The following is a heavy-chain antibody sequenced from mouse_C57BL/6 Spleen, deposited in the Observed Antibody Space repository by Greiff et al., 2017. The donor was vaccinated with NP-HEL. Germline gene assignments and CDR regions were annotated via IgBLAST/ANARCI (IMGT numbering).Heavy chain of an antibody. CDR3: ARDHYDYDGFAY. V-gene: IGHV1-18*01. J-gene: IGHJ3*01. CDR2: INPNNGGT. CDR1: GYTFTDYN. D-gene: IGHD2-4*01. Sequence: VQLKQSGPELVKPGASVKIPCKASGYTFTDYNMDWVKQSHGKSLEWIGDINPNNGGTIYNQKFKGKATLTVDKSSSTAYMELRSLTSEDTAVYYCARDHYDYDGFAYWGQGTLVTVSA.